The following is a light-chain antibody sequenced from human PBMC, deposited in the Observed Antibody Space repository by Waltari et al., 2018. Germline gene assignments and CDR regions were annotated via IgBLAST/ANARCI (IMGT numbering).Light chain of an antibody. V-gene: IGLV1-44*01. CDR3: ASWDDSLKGHWV. J-gene: IGLJ3*02. CDR2: RSE. Sequence: QSVLTQPPSASGTPGRRVTISCSGSASNIGGNLVPWYQKLPGKATKLLIYRSEQRPAGVPGRFSASRTGTSASLAISGLQSEDEAEYCCASWDDSLKGHWVFGGGTKVTVL. CDR1: ASNIGGNL.